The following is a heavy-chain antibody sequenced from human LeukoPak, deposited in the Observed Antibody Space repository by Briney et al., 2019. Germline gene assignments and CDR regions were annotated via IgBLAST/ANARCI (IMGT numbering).Heavy chain of an antibody. V-gene: IGHV1-2*02. D-gene: IGHD6-13*01. CDR2: INPNSGDT. CDR1: GYTFTGHF. J-gene: IGHJ4*02. Sequence: GASVKASCKASGYTFTGHFLHWVRRAPGQGFEWMGWINPNSGDTSYTQTFQGRVTMTRDTSISTAYMELSSLRSDDTAVYYCARAQSLTAPAGTFANSWGQGTLVTVSS. CDR3: ARAQSLTAPAGTFANS.